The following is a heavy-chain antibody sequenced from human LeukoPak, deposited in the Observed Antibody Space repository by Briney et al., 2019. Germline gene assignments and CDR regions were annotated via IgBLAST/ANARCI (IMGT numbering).Heavy chain of an antibody. Sequence: PSETLSLTCTVSGGSISSYYWSWIRQPPGKGLGWIGYIYYSGSTNYNPSLKSRVTISVDTSKNQFSLKLSSVTAADTAVYYCARSSDFWSGYSENWFDPWGQGTLVTVSS. V-gene: IGHV4-59*08. D-gene: IGHD3-3*01. J-gene: IGHJ5*02. CDR3: ARSSDFWSGYSENWFDP. CDR1: GGSISSYY. CDR2: IYYSGST.